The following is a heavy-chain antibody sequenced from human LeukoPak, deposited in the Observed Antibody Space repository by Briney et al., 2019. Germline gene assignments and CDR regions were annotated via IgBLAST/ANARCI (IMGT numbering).Heavy chain of an antibody. V-gene: IGHV4-59*11. Sequence: SETLSLTCTVSGGSISSHYWSWIRQPPGKGLEWIGYIYYSGSTNYNPSLKSRVTISVDTSKNQFSLKLSSVTAADTAVYYCAREKRDRREPVFDYWGQGTLVTVSS. CDR3: AREKRDRREPVFDY. CDR1: GGSISSHY. D-gene: IGHD1-14*01. CDR2: IYYSGST. J-gene: IGHJ4*02.